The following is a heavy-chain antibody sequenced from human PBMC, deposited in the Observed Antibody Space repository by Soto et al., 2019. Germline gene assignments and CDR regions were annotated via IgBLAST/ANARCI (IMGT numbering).Heavy chain of an antibody. V-gene: IGHV1-3*01. D-gene: IGHD3-3*02. Sequence: SSVKVSCKASGYTFTNYGVHWVRQAPGQMLEWMGWINPGSGYTKYSQKVQGRVTITRDTSASTAYMELSSLRSEDTAVYYCSSRVAGLTFFYYYGQDVWGQGTTVTVSS. CDR1: GYTFTNYG. CDR3: SSRVAGLTFFYYYGQDV. CDR2: INPGSGYT. J-gene: IGHJ6*02.